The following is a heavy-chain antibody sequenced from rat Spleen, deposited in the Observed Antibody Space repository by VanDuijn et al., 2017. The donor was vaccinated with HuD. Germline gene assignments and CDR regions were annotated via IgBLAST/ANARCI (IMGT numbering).Heavy chain of an antibody. CDR2: ITKDGGSL. Sequence: EVQLVESGGGLVQPGRSLKLSCAASGFTFSDYAMAWVRQTPGKGLDWLASITKDGGSLFYRDSVKGRFTVSRDNEQNTLYLQMDSLRSEDTATYDCSRGGATRFDYWGQGVMVTVSS. CDR3: SRGGATRFDY. J-gene: IGHJ2*01. CDR1: GFTFSDYA. D-gene: IGHD1-11*01. V-gene: IGHV5S13*01.